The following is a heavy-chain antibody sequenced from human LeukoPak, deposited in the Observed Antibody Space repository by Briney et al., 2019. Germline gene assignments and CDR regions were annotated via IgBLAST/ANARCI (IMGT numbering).Heavy chain of an antibody. D-gene: IGHD3-10*01. J-gene: IGHJ3*02. CDR3: AHSEDYYGSVDAFDI. CDR2: IYWDDDK. CDR1: GFSLSTTGLG. Sequence: SGPTLVNPTQTLTLTCSFSGFSLSTTGLGVGWIRQPPGKALEWLALIYWDDDKRYSPSLKSRLTITKDTFKNQVVLTMTNMDPVDTATYYCAHSEDYYGSVDAFDIWGQGTMVTVSS. V-gene: IGHV2-5*02.